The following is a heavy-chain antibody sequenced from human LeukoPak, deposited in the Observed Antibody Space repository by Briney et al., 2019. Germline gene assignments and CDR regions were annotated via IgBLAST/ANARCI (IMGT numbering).Heavy chain of an antibody. CDR1: GFTFSSYA. Sequence: PGGSLRLSCAASGFTFSSYATSWVRQAPGKGLEWVSGISGSGDNTYYADSVKGRITISRDNSKNTLYVQVNSLGTEDTAAYYCAKGSYYDSSGSFYFDYWGQGTLVTVSS. CDR3: AKGSYYDSSGSFYFDY. D-gene: IGHD3-22*01. CDR2: ISGSGDNT. V-gene: IGHV3-23*01. J-gene: IGHJ4*02.